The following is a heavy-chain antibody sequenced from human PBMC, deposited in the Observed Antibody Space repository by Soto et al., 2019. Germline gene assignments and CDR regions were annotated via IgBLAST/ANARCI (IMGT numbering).Heavy chain of an antibody. J-gene: IGHJ4*02. V-gene: IGHV1-69*01. D-gene: IGHD4-4*01. CDR2: IITIFGTA. CDR1: GGTFSSYA. Sequence: QVQLVQSGAEVKKPGSSVKVSCKASGGTFSSYAISWVRQAPGQGLEWMGGIITIFGTANYAQNFQGRVTITAAESTSTAYMELSSLRSEDTAVYYCARGRYSNYYGTFDYGGQGTLVTVSS. CDR3: ARGRYSNYYGTFDY.